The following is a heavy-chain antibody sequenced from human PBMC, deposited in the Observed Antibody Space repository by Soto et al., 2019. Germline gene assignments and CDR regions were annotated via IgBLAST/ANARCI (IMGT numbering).Heavy chain of an antibody. V-gene: IGHV3-74*01. CDR1: GFTFSTYW. CDR2: IKSDGIST. J-gene: IGHJ5*02. D-gene: IGHD3-10*01. CDR3: AREYMLRGRDSNGFDP. Sequence: PGGSLRLSCAASGFTFSTYWMHWVRQAPGKGLVWVARIKSDGISTTYADSVKGRFAISRDNAKNTLYLQMNSLRAEDTAVYYCAREYMLRGRDSNGFDPWGQGTLVTVSS.